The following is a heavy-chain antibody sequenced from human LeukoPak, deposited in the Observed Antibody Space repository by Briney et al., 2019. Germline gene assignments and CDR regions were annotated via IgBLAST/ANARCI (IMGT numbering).Heavy chain of an antibody. CDR1: GGSFSGYY. V-gene: IGHV4-34*01. J-gene: IGHJ4*02. CDR3: ARGLISSIAARKGTLDY. Sequence: SETLSLTCAVYGGSFSGYYWSWIRQPPGKGLEWIGEINHSGSTNYNPSLKSRVTISVDTSKNQFSLKLSSVTAADTAVYYCARGLISSIAARKGTLDYWGQGTLVTASS. CDR2: INHSGST. D-gene: IGHD6-6*01.